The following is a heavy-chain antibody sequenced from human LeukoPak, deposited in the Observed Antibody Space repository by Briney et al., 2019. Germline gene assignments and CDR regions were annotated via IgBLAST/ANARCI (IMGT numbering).Heavy chain of an antibody. V-gene: IGHV4-30-2*01. CDR2: IYHSGST. CDR3: ARDYYDSSGYYFGASDI. D-gene: IGHD3-22*01. Sequence: SQTLSLTCAVSGGSISSGGYSWSWIRQPPGKGLEWIGYIYHSGSTYYNPSLKSRVTISVDRSKNQFSLKLSSVTAADTAVYYCARDYYDSSGYYFGASDIWGQGTMVTVSS. CDR1: GGSISSGGYS. J-gene: IGHJ3*02.